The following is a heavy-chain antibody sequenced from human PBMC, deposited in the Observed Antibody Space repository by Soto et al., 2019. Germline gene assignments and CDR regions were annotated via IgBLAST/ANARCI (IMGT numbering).Heavy chain of an antibody. D-gene: IGHD2-8*02. Sequence: GASVKVSCKASGGTFGSYAITWVRRAPGQGLEWLGGIIPILNSPAYAQKFKARVVITADEITNTAYMELNSLRFDDTAVYYCAREAPYCTSETCSKFYDMDVWGQGTTVTVSS. CDR3: AREAPYCTSETCSKFYDMDV. J-gene: IGHJ6*02. CDR1: GGTFGSYA. V-gene: IGHV1-69*13. CDR2: IIPILNSP.